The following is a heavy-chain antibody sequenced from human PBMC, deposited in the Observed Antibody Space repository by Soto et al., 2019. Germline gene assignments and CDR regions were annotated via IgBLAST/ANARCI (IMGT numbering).Heavy chain of an antibody. J-gene: IGHJ6*02. CDR3: ARGGGRMTTVTYYYYYYGMDV. CDR2: INHSGST. CDR1: GGSFSGYY. V-gene: IGHV4-34*01. D-gene: IGHD4-17*01. Sequence: SETLSLTCAVYGGSFSGYYWSWIRQPPGKGLEWIGEINHSGSTNYNPSLKSRVTISVDTSKNQFSLKLSSVTAADTAVYYCARGGGRMTTVTYYYYYYGMDVWGQGTSVT.